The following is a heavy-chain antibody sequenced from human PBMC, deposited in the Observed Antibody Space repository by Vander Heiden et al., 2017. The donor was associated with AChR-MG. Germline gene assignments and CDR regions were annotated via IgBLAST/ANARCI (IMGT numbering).Heavy chain of an antibody. Sequence: QVQLVHSGAVVKKPGSSVKVPCKASGGPFSSYAISWVRQAPGQGLEWMGGIIPIFGTANYAQKFQGRVTITADKSTSTAYMELSSLRSEDTAVYYCASTVTTIRYFDLWGRGTLVTVSS. CDR2: IIPIFGTA. J-gene: IGHJ2*01. D-gene: IGHD4-17*01. V-gene: IGHV1-69*06. CDR3: ASTVTTIRYFDL. CDR1: GGPFSSYA.